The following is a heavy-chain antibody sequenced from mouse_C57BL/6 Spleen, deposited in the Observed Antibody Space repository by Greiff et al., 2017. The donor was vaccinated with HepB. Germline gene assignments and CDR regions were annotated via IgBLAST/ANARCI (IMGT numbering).Heavy chain of an antibody. J-gene: IGHJ1*03. CDR3: ALYGSVDLDV. V-gene: IGHV14-2*01. CDR1: GFNIKDYY. D-gene: IGHD1-1*01. CDR2: IDPEDGET. Sequence: EVKLMESGAELVKPGASVKLSCTASGFNIKDYYMHWVKQRTEQGLEWIGRIDPEDGETKYAPKFQGKATITADTSSNTAYLQLSSLTSEDTAVYYCALYGSVDLDVWGTGTTVTVSS.